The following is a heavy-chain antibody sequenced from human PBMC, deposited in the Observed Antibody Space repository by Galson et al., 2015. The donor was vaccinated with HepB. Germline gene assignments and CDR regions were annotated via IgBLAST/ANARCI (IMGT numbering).Heavy chain of an antibody. J-gene: IGHJ4*02. Sequence: SLRLSCAASGFTFSSYAMSWVRQAPGKGLEWVSAISGSGGSTYYADSVKGRFTISRDNPKNTLYLQIDSLRAEDTAVYYCTTIVVVPAWVDYWGQGTLVTVSS. CDR1: GFTFSSYA. CDR2: ISGSGGST. V-gene: IGHV3-23*01. CDR3: TTIVVVPAWVDY. D-gene: IGHD2-2*01.